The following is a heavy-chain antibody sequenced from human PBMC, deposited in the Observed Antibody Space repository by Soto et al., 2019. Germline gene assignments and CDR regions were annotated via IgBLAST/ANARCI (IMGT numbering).Heavy chain of an antibody. D-gene: IGHD6-19*01. J-gene: IGHJ2*01. CDR1: GFTFSRYA. CDR2: ISGSNTI. V-gene: IGHV3-48*02. Sequence: GGSLRLSCAASGFTFSRYAMTGVRQATGKGLEWVSVISGSNTIYYADSVKGRFTISRDNAKNSLYLQMNSLRDEDTAVYYCARLGGWYGVWNWYFDVWGRGTLVTVSS. CDR3: ARLGGWYGVWNWYFDV.